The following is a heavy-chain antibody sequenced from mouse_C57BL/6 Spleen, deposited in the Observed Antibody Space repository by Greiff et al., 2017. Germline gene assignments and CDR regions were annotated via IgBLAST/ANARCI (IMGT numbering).Heavy chain of an antibody. V-gene: IGHV5-17*01. Sequence: EVKLMESGGGLVKPGGSLKLSCAASGFTFSDYGMHWVRQSPEKGLEWVAYISSGSSTIYYADTVKGRFTISRDNAKNTLFLQMTSLRSEDTAMYYCARGWFAYWGQGTLVTVSA. J-gene: IGHJ3*01. CDR1: GFTFSDYG. CDR2: ISSGSSTI. CDR3: ARGWFAY.